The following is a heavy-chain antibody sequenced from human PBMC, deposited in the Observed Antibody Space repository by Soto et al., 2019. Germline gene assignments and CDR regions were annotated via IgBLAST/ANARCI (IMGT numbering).Heavy chain of an antibody. D-gene: IGHD3-3*01. Sequence: PGGSLRLSCAASGFTFINFLMKWVRQAPGRGLEWVATIRPDGSEKYYVDSVKGRFTISRDNAKNSLYLQMNSLRAEDTAVYYCARDSNWSFDYWGQGTLLTVSS. V-gene: IGHV3-7*01. CDR3: ARDSNWSFDY. CDR1: GFTFINFL. J-gene: IGHJ4*02. CDR2: IRPDGSEK.